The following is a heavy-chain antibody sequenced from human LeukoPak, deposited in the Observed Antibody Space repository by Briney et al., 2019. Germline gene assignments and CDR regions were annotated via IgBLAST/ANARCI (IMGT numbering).Heavy chain of an antibody. CDR1: GASIRNSHHY. Sequence: SETLSLTCVVSGASIRNSHHYWVWIRQPPGKGLEWIGEINHSGSTNYNPSLKSRVTISVDTSKNQFSLKLSSVTAADTAVYYCARGAGSFDYWGQGTLVTVSS. CDR3: ARGAGSFDY. V-gene: IGHV4-39*07. D-gene: IGHD1-1*01. CDR2: INHSGST. J-gene: IGHJ4*02.